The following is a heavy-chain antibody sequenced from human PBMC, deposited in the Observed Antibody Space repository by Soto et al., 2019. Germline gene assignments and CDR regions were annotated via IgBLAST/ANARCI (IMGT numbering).Heavy chain of an antibody. CDR1: GYSFTSYW. CDR3: ARHGESDSVNYYYGMDV. Sequence: PGESLKISCKGSGYSFTSYWISWVRQMPGKGLEWMGRIDPSDSYTNYSPSFQGHVTISADKSISTAYLQWSSLKASDTAMYYCARHGESDSVNYYYGMDVWGQGTTVTVSS. J-gene: IGHJ6*02. CDR2: IDPSDSYT. D-gene: IGHD3-22*01. V-gene: IGHV5-10-1*01.